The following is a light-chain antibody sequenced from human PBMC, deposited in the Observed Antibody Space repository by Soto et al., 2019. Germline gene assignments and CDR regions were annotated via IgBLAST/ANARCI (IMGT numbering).Light chain of an antibody. CDR1: QNVRSPY. CDR3: QQYGNSAWT. J-gene: IGKJ1*01. V-gene: IGKV3-20*01. Sequence: EIVLTQSPGTLSLSPGERATLSCRASQNVRSPYLAWYQQKPGQAPRLLIYAASSRAAGIPDRFSGSGSGTEFTLTISRLEPEDFAVYYCQQYGNSAWTFGQGTKVEIK. CDR2: AAS.